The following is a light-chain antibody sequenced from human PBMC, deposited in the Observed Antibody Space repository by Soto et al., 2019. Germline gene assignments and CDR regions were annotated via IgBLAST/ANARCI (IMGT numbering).Light chain of an antibody. CDR3: SSYTSRSTVI. Sequence: QSALTQPASVSGSPGQSITISCTGTNNDVGDFNFVSWYQQHPGKVPKLLIYDVDDRPSGVSNRFSGSRSGNTASLTISGLQAEDEADYYCSSYTSRSTVIFGGGTKVTVL. CDR1: NNDVGDFNF. V-gene: IGLV2-14*03. CDR2: DVD. J-gene: IGLJ2*01.